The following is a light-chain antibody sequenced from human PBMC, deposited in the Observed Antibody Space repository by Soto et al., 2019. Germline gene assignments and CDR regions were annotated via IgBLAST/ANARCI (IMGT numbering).Light chain of an antibody. Sequence: SYELTQPPSVSVAPGKTARITCGGNNIGSKSVHGYQQKPGQAPVLAIYYDSDRPSGIPERFSGSNSGNTATLTISRVEAGDEADYYCQVWDSSSDRDVVFGGGTKVTVL. V-gene: IGLV3-21*04. CDR1: NIGSKS. J-gene: IGLJ2*01. CDR3: QVWDSSSDRDVV. CDR2: YDS.